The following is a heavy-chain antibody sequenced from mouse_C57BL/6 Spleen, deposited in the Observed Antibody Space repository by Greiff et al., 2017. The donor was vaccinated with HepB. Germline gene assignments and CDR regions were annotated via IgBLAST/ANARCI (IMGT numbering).Heavy chain of an antibody. J-gene: IGHJ3*01. CDR3: ARRGPDAWFAY. D-gene: IGHD2-3*01. Sequence: VQLKESGPGLVKPSQSLSLTCSVTGYSITSGYYWNWIRQFPGNKLEWMGYISYDGSNNYNPSLKNRISITRDTSKNQFFLKLNSVTTEDTATYYCARRGPDAWFAYWGQGTLVTVSA. CDR2: ISYDGSN. CDR1: GYSITSGYY. V-gene: IGHV3-6*01.